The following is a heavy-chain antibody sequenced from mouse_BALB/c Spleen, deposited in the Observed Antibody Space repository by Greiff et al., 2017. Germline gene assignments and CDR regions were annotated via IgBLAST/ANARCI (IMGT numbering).Heavy chain of an antibody. Sequence: EVKLVESGGGLVKPGGSLKLSCAASGFTFSDYYMYWVRQTPEKRLEWVATISDGGSYTYYPDSVKGRFTISRDNAKNNLYLQMSSLKSEDTAMYYCARAYYGKSWFAYWGQGTLVTVSA. CDR1: GFTFSDYY. CDR3: ARAYYGKSWFAY. CDR2: ISDGGSYT. V-gene: IGHV5-4*02. D-gene: IGHD2-10*01. J-gene: IGHJ3*01.